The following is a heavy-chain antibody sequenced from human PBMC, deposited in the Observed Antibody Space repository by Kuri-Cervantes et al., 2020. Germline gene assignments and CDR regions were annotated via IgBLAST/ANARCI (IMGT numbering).Heavy chain of an antibody. D-gene: IGHD6-13*01. V-gene: IGHV4-38-2*02. Sequence: SETLSLTCTVSGYSISSGYYWGWIRQPPGKGLEWIGSIYHSGSTYYNPSLKSRVTISVDTSKNQFSLKLSSVTAADTAVYYCARDRAEYSSSWYNYFDYWGQGTLVTVSS. CDR1: GYSISSGYY. J-gene: IGHJ4*02. CDR2: IYHSGST. CDR3: ARDRAEYSSSWYNYFDY.